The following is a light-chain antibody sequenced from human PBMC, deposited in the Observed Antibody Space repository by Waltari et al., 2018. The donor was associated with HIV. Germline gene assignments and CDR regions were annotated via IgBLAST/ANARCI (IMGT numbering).Light chain of an antibody. Sequence: INCKSSLDVLYSSNNKNYLAWYQQKPGQPPKLLIYWASTRESGVPDRFSGSGSGTDFTLTISSLQAEDVAVYYCQQYYSTPYTFGQGTKLKI. CDR1: LDVLYSSNNKNY. CDR3: QQYYSTPYT. CDR2: WAS. V-gene: IGKV4-1*01. J-gene: IGKJ2*01.